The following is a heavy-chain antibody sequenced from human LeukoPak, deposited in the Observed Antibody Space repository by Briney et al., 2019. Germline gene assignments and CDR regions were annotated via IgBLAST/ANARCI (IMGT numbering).Heavy chain of an antibody. D-gene: IGHD3-10*01. J-gene: IGHJ4*02. CDR2: IYYSGST. V-gene: IGHV4-59*12. CDR3: ARPFGEDGEGWADY. Sequence: PSETLSLTCTVSGGSISSYYWSWIRQPPGKGLEWIGYIYYSGSTNYNPSLKSRVTISVDTSKNQFPLKLSSVTAADTAVYYCARPFGEDGEGWADYWGQGTLVTVSS. CDR1: GGSISSYY.